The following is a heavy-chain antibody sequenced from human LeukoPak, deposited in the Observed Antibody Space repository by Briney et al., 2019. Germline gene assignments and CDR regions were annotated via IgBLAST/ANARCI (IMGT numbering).Heavy chain of an antibody. CDR3: ARDLLASYYYDSSGYLPDY. V-gene: IGHV3-7*01. CDR1: GFTFSSYW. CDR2: IKQDGSEK. D-gene: IGHD3-22*01. Sequence: GGSLRLSCAASGFTFSSYWMSWVRQAPGKGLEWVANIKQDGSEKYYVDSVKGRFTISRDNAKNSLYLQMNSLRAEDTAVYYCARDLLASYYYDSSGYLPDYWGQGTLVTVSS. J-gene: IGHJ4*02.